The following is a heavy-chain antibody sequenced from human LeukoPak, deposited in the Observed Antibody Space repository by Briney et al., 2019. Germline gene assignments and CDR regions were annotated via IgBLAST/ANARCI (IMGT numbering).Heavy chain of an antibody. D-gene: IGHD3-22*01. CDR2: MCGTAGYT. CDR3: AKDRPNFHENSGHYYRRDGDS. V-gene: IGHV3-23*01. Sequence: GGSLRLSCQASGFTFYMYAMSWVRQAPGKGLEWVASMCGTAGYTVYPDSVKGRFTISRDNSKNVLYLRMNSLTTEDTAIYYCAKDRPNFHENSGHYYRRDGDSWGQGTLVTVSS. CDR1: GFTFYMYA. J-gene: IGHJ5*01.